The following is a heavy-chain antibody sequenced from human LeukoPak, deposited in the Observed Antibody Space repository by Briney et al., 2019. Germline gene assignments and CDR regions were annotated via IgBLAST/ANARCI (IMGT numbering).Heavy chain of an antibody. D-gene: IGHD4-23*01. V-gene: IGHV3-74*01. CDR3: ARGRPHGNDY. Sequence: GGSLRLSCAASEFDFTSHAMTWVRQAPGKELVWVSRIASDGSSTTYADSVKGRFSISRDNAKNTLYLQMNSLRVEDTAVYHCARGRPHGNDYWGQGTLVTVSS. J-gene: IGHJ4*02. CDR2: IASDGSST. CDR1: EFDFTSHA.